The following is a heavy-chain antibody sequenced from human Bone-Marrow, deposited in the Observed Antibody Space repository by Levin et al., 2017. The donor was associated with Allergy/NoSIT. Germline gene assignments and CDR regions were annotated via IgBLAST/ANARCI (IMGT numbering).Heavy chain of an antibody. Sequence: ASVKVSCKASGYTFIGYGINWVRQGPGQGLEWMGWISAYNGNTKSSQKFQGRVTMTTDTSTSTAFMELRSLTSDDTAVYYCAKGERGPGQNWFDPWGQGTLVTVSS. CDR3: AKGERGPGQNWFDP. CDR1: GYTFIGYG. J-gene: IGHJ5*02. CDR2: ISAYNGNT. D-gene: IGHD3-10*01. V-gene: IGHV1-18*01.